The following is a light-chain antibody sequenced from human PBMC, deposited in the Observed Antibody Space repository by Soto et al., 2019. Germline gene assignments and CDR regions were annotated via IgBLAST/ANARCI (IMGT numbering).Light chain of an antibody. J-gene: IGLJ2*01. CDR1: XXNIGSNT. Sequence: QSVLTQPPSASGTPGQRVTIXXSGXXXNIGSNTVNWYHQLPGTAPKLLIYSNNQRPSGVPDRFSGSKSGTSASLAISGLQSEDEADYYCAAWDDSLNGVVFGGGTKLTVL. V-gene: IGLV1-44*01. CDR3: AAWDDSLNGVV. CDR2: SNN.